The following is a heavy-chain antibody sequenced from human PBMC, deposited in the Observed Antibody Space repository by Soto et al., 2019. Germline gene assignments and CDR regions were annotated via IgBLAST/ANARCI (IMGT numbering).Heavy chain of an antibody. V-gene: IGHV3-48*02. Sequence: EGQLVESGGGLVQPGGSERLSCAASGFTFSSYSMNWVRQAPGKGLEWVSDISSSSSTIYYADSVKGRFTISRDNAKNSLYLQMNGLRDEDTAVYYCARDKRQLGGYYYYYGMDVWGQGTTVTVSS. D-gene: IGHD6-13*01. CDR1: GFTFSSYS. J-gene: IGHJ6*02. CDR2: ISSSSSTI. CDR3: ARDKRQLGGYYYYYGMDV.